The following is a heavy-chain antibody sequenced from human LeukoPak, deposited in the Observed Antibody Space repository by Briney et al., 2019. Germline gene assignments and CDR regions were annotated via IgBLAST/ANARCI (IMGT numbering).Heavy chain of an antibody. J-gene: IGHJ3*02. CDR1: GLTFDDYA. Sequence: GGSLRLSCAASGLTFDDYAMDWVRQAPGKGLEWVSLISGDGGRTFYADSVKGRFTISRDNSKNSLYLQMNSLRTEDTALYYCAKDLASLYDAFDIWGQGTMVTVSS. CDR3: AKDLASLYDAFDI. CDR2: ISGDGGRT. V-gene: IGHV3-43*02.